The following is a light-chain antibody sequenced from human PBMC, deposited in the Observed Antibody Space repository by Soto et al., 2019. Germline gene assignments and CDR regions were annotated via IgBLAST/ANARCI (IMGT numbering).Light chain of an antibody. CDR2: LAS. J-gene: IGKJ1*01. Sequence: EMVMTQSPATLSVSPGERVTLSCRASQSVSSYLAWYQQKPDQPPRRLIYLASTRAAGIPDRFSGSGSGTAFTLTISSLQSEDFAVYYCQQYEDWPPRFGQGTKVEIK. V-gene: IGKV3-15*01. CDR3: QQYEDWPPR. CDR1: QSVSSY.